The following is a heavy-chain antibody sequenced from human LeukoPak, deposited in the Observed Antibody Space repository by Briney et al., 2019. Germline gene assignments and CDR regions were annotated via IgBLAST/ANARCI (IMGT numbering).Heavy chain of an antibody. CDR2: ISASGAST. CDR1: GLIFSNYA. J-gene: IGHJ4*02. CDR3: AKGGSSGWLRSYFDC. Sequence: GGSLRLSCAASGLIFSNYAMTWVRQAPEKGLEWVSAISASGASTFYPDSVKGRFTISRDNSQNTVFLQMNSLRAEDTAVYYCAKGGSSGWLRSYFDCWGQGTLVSVSS. V-gene: IGHV3-23*01. D-gene: IGHD6-19*01.